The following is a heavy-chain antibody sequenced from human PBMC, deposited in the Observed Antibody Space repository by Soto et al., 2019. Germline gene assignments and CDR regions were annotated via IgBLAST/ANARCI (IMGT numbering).Heavy chain of an antibody. CDR1: GFTFSTYS. CDR2: ISSRSDI. Sequence: GGSLRLSGVVSGFTFSTYSINWVRQAPGKGLEWVSPISSRSDIYYADSVKGRFTISRDNAKNSVSLQMSSLRSEDTAVYYCARPTSYCSGGSCYSCFDYGGQGTLVSVS. D-gene: IGHD2-15*01. CDR3: ARPTSYCSGGSCYSCFDY. V-gene: IGHV3-21*04. J-gene: IGHJ4*02.